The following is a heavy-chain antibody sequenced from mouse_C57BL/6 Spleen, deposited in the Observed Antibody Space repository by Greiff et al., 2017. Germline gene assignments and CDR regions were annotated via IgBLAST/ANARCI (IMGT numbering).Heavy chain of an antibody. D-gene: IGHD1-1*01. V-gene: IGHV5-4*01. CDR1: GFTFSSYA. CDR2: ISDGGSYT. CDR3: AREGYYGSSCVRYFDV. Sequence: EVKLMESGGGLVKPGGSLKLSCAASGFTFSSYAMSWVRQTPEKRLEWVATISDGGSYTYYPDNVKGRFTISRDNATNNLYLQMSHLKSEDTAMYYCAREGYYGSSCVRYFDVWGTGTTVTVSS. J-gene: IGHJ1*03.